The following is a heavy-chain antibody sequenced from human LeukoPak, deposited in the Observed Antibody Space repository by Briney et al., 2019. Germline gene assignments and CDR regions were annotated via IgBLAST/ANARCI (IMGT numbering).Heavy chain of an antibody. CDR2: ISSSGST. CDR3: AGGPYSYDSSGAFDI. CDR1: GDSISSGDYY. J-gene: IGHJ3*02. D-gene: IGHD3-22*01. V-gene: IGHV4-61*02. Sequence: SQTLSLTCTVSGDSISSGDYYWSWIRQPAGKGLEWIGRISSSGSTNYNPSLKSRVTISVDTSKNQFSLKLSSVTAADTAVYFCAGGPYSYDSSGAFDIWGQGTMVTVSS.